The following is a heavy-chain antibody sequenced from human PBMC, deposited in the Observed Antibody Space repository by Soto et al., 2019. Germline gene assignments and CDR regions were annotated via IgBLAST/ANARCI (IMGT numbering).Heavy chain of an antibody. Sequence: PSQTLSLTCAISGDSVSSNSAAWNWIRQSPSRGLEWLGRTYYRSKWCNDYAVSVKSRITINPDTSKNQFSLQLNSLTPEDTAIYYCARVSSSSTKFDSWCQGTLVTVSS. V-gene: IGHV6-1*01. CDR1: GDSVSSNSAA. D-gene: IGHD6-6*01. J-gene: IGHJ4*02. CDR2: TYYRSKWCN. CDR3: ARVSSSSTKFDS.